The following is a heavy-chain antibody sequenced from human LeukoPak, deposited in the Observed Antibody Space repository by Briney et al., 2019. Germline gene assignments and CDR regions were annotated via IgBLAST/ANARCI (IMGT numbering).Heavy chain of an antibody. D-gene: IGHD3-16*01. Sequence: GGSLRLSCAASGFTFSSYWMSWIRQAPGKGLEWVSSISRSGESTFYADSVRGRFTISRDNSKNTVSLQMESLRAEDTALYYCAKDYAVGSIDYWGQGTLVTVSS. CDR2: ISRSGEST. CDR3: AKDYAVGSIDY. CDR1: GFTFSSYW. V-gene: IGHV3-23*01. J-gene: IGHJ4*02.